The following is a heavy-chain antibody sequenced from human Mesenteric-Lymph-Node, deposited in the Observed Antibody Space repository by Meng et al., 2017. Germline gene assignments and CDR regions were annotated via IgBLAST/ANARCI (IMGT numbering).Heavy chain of an antibody. J-gene: IGHJ1*01. CDR2: TAYDGSNT. CDR3: AREGHDSSGYWAAEYFQH. V-gene: IGHV3-30*15. Sequence: GGSLRLSCAASGFTFNNYPMFWVRQAPGKGLEWVAVTAYDGSNTQYADSVKGRFTISRDNSKNTLYLQMSSLRDEDTAEYYCAREGHDSSGYWAAEYFQHWGQGTLVTVSS. CDR1: GFTFNNYP. D-gene: IGHD3-22*01.